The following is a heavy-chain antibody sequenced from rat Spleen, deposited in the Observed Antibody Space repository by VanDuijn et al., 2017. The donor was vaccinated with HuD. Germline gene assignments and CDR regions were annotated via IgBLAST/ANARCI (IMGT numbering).Heavy chain of an antibody. CDR1: GFTFSDFY. CDR2: ISYGDSSGHSAT. CDR3: ARDNNYKAY. V-gene: IGHV5-29*01. J-gene: IGHJ2*01. D-gene: IGHD1-10*01. Sequence: EVQLVESDGGLVQPGRSLKLSCAASGFTFSDFYMAWVRQAPTKGLEWVATISYGDSSGHSATYYRDSVKGRFTISRDNAKSTLSLQMDSLRSEDTATYYCARDNNYKAYWGQGVMVTVSS.